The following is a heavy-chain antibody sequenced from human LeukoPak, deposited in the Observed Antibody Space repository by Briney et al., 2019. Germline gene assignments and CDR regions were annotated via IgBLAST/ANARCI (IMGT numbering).Heavy chain of an antibody. CDR2: ISWNSGSI. V-gene: IGHV3-9*03. D-gene: IGHD1-14*01. Sequence: SLRLSCAASGFTFDDYAMHWVRQAPGKGLEWVSGISWNSGSIGYADSVKGRFTISRDNAKNSLYLQMNSLRAEDMALYYCARDRITYTYCYYGMDVWGQGTTVTVSS. J-gene: IGHJ6*02. CDR3: ARDRITYTYCYYGMDV. CDR1: GFTFDDYA.